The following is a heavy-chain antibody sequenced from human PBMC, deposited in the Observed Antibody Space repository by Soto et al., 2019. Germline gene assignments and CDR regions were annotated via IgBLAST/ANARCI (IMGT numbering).Heavy chain of an antibody. D-gene: IGHD3-10*01. V-gene: IGHV3-23*01. J-gene: IGHJ4*02. CDR2: ISGSGGST. CDR3: AKHSGRHPTYYLDF. CDR1: GFTFSTYA. Sequence: GGSLRLSCAASGFTFSTYAMSWVRQAPGKGLEWVSAISGSGGSTYYPDSVKGRFTISRDTSKNTLYLQMNSLRVEDTAVYSCAKHSGRHPTYYLDFWGQGTLVTVSS.